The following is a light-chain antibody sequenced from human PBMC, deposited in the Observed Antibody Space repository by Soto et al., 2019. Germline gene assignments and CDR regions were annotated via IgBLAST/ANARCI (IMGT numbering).Light chain of an antibody. CDR2: AAS. CDR1: QSVSSSY. V-gene: IGKV3-20*01. Sequence: EIVLTQSPGTLSLSPGERATLSCRASQSVSSSYLTWYQQKPGQAPRLLIYAASSRATGIPDRFSGSGSGTDVSRTISRLEPEDFAVYYWQQYCTSLWTFGQGTRVEIK. CDR3: QQYCTSLWT. J-gene: IGKJ1*01.